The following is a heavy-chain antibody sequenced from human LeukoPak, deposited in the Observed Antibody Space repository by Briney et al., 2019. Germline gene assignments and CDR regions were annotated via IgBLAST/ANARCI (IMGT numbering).Heavy chain of an antibody. CDR3: ARDYYGKGLVDY. V-gene: IGHV3-21*06. CDR1: GFRFSTYR. Sequence: GGSLRLSCVISGFRFSTYRMNWVRQAPGKGLEWVSSIGGTGSHKLYADSVKGRFTISRDNAKNSVFLQMDGLRVEDTAVYYCARDYYGKGLVDYWGQGTLVTVSS. D-gene: IGHD1-26*01. J-gene: IGHJ4*02. CDR2: IGGTGSHK.